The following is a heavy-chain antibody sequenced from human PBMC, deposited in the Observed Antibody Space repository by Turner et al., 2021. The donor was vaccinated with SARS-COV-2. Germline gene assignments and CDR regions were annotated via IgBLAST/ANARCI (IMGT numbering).Heavy chain of an antibody. Sequence: QVQLQESGPGLVKPSATLPLTCTVSGGSISSYYWNWIRQPPGKGLEWIGYIYYSGSTNYNPSLKSRVTISVDTSKNQFSLKLTSVTAADTAVYYCATSLGRGYNWFDPWGQGTLVTVSS. CDR2: IYYSGST. J-gene: IGHJ5*02. CDR3: ATSLGRGYNWFDP. D-gene: IGHD1-26*01. CDR1: GGSISSYY. V-gene: IGHV4-59*08.